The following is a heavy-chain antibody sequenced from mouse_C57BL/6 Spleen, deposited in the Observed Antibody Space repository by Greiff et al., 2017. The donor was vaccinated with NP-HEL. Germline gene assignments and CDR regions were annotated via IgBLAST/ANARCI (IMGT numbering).Heavy chain of an antibody. Sequence: EVHLVESGGGLVKPGGSLKLSCAASGFTFSDYGMHWVRQAPEKGLEWVAYISSGSSTIYYADTVKGRFTISRDNAKNTLFLQMTSLRSEDTDMYYCERNGDYAWYFDVWGTGTTVTVSS. D-gene: IGHD2-4*01. V-gene: IGHV5-17*01. CDR2: ISSGSSTI. J-gene: IGHJ1*03. CDR1: GFTFSDYG. CDR3: ERNGDYAWYFDV.